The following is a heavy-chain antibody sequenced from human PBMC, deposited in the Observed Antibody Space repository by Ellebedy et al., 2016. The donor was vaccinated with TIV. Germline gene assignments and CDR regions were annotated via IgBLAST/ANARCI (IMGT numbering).Heavy chain of an antibody. CDR3: AKVSWGYAQGRYYYMDV. CDR2: ISGSGGST. V-gene: IGHV3-23*01. D-gene: IGHD2-2*01. CDR1: GFTFSSYS. Sequence: GESLKISCAASGFTFSSYSMSWVRQAPGKGLEWVSAISGSGGSTYYADSVKGRFTISRDNSKNTLYLQMNSLRAEDTAVYYCAKVSWGYAQGRYYYMDVWGKGTTVTVSS. J-gene: IGHJ6*03.